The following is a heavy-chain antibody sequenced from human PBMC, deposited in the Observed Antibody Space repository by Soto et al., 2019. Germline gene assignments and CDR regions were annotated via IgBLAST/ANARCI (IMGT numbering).Heavy chain of an antibody. CDR3: ARDRRVATGWFDP. D-gene: IGHD5-12*01. J-gene: IGHJ5*02. V-gene: IGHV1-69*13. CDR1: GCTFSSYA. Sequence: SVKVSCKASGCTFSSYAISWVRQAPGQGLEWMGGIIPIFGTANYAQKFQGRVTITADESTSTAYMELSSLRSEDTAVYYCARDRRVATGWFDPWGQGTLVTVSS. CDR2: IIPIFGTA.